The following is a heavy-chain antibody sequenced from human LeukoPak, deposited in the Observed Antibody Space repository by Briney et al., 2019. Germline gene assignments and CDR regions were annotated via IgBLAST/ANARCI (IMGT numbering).Heavy chain of an antibody. D-gene: IGHD4-11*01. V-gene: IGHV3-11*01. CDR3: ARVSYSNYFDY. Sequence: GGSLRLSCAASGFTFSDYYMSWIRQAPGKGLEWVSYISSSGSTIYYADSVKGRFTISRDNAKNSLHLQMNSLRAEDTAVYYCARVSYSNYFDYWGQGTLVTVSS. J-gene: IGHJ4*02. CDR1: GFTFSDYY. CDR2: ISSSGSTI.